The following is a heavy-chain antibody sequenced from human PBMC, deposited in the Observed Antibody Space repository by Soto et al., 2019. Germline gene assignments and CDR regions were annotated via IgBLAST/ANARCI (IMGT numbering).Heavy chain of an antibody. CDR1: GFTFSSHG. Sequence: QVQLVESGGGVVQPGRSLTLSCAASGFTFSSHGMHWVRQAPGRGLEWVAVFTYDGSDGGKTHYEEFVKGHFTISRDNSKNTLSLQMSSLRLDDTAVYYCVREQGNGWYRVADYWGQGALVTVSS. CDR2: FTYDGSDGGKT. D-gene: IGHD6-19*01. J-gene: IGHJ4*02. V-gene: IGHV3-30*03. CDR3: VREQGNGWYRVADY.